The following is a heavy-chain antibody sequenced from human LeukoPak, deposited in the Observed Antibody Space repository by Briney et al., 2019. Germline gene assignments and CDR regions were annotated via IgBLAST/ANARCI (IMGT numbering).Heavy chain of an antibody. CDR2: ISSSNRYT. V-gene: IGHV3-11*03. J-gene: IGHJ4*02. CDR3: ASSGYSYGFDY. Sequence: GGSLRLSCAASGFTFSDYYMSWIRQAPGKGLEWVSYISSSNRYTNYADSVKGRFTISRDNAKNSLYLQMNSLRAEDTAMYYCASSGYSYGFDYWGQGTLVTVSS. CDR1: GFTFSDYY. D-gene: IGHD5-18*01.